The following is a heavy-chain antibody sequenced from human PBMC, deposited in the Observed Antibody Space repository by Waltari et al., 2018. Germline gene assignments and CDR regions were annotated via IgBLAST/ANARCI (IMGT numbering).Heavy chain of an antibody. CDR2: IYYTGRT. Sequence: QVQLQESGPRLVTPSETLSLTCVVSGYSISNLHSWGWIPQPPGKGLEWIVSIYYTGRTFSNASLKSRLSMSVDTANNQFSLKLTSVTATDTAVYYCATLPNYGSGTYVGYWGQGLLVTVSS. CDR3: ATLPNYGSGTYVGY. CDR1: GYSISNLHS. J-gene: IGHJ4*02. D-gene: IGHD3-10*01. V-gene: IGHV4-38-2*01.